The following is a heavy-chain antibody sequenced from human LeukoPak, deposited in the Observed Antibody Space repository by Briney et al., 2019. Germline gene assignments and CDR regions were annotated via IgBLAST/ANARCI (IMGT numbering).Heavy chain of an antibody. CDR2: IKQDGSEK. V-gene: IGHV3-7*04. Sequence: GSLRLSCAASGFTFGTYWMSSLRQAPGKGLEWVANIKQDGSEKYYVDSVKGRFTISRDHAKNSLSLRMNSLRVEDTAVYYCARGTYRSSWFDYSGQGTLVIVSS. J-gene: IGHJ4*02. CDR3: ARGTYRSSWFDY. CDR1: GFTFGTYW. D-gene: IGHD6-13*01.